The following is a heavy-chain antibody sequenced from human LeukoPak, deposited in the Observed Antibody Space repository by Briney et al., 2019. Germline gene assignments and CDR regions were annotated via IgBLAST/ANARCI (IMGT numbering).Heavy chain of an antibody. J-gene: IGHJ6*03. CDR3: ARSVSASWGRNYYYYYMDV. CDR1: GYTFTSYD. D-gene: IGHD2-2*01. Sequence: RASVKVSCKASGYTFTSYDINWVRQATGQGLEWMGWMNPNSGNTGYAQKFQGRVTITTDESTSTAYMELSSLRSEDTAVYYCARSVSASWGRNYYYYYMDVWGKGTTVTVSS. CDR2: MNPNSGNT. V-gene: IGHV1-8*01.